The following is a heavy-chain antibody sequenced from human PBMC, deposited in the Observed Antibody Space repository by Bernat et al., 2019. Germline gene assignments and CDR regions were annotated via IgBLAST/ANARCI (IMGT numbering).Heavy chain of an antibody. CDR1: GFTFSSYS. V-gene: IGHV3-21*01. CDR2: ISSSSSYI. CDR3: ARDGIVVVPAAIRVDFDY. J-gene: IGHJ4*02. D-gene: IGHD2-2*01. Sequence: EVHLVESGGGLVKPGGSLRLSCAASGFTFSSYSMNWVRQAPGKGLEWVSSISSSSSYIYYADSVKGRFTISRDNAKNSLYLQMNSLRAEDTAVYYCARDGIVVVPAAIRVDFDYWGQGTLVTVSS.